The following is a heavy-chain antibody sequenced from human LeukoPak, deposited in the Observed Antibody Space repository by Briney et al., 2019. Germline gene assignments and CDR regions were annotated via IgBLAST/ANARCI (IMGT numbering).Heavy chain of an antibody. CDR3: ARSRGGYSAEFDY. Sequence: PGGSLRLSCAASGFTFSDYYMNWIRQAPGKGLEWVSYISSSGSTIYYADTVKGRFTISRDNAKNSLYLQMNSLRAEDTAVYYCARSRGGYSAEFDYWGQGTLVTVSS. J-gene: IGHJ4*02. CDR2: ISSSGSTI. CDR1: GFTFSDYY. V-gene: IGHV3-11*01. D-gene: IGHD3-22*01.